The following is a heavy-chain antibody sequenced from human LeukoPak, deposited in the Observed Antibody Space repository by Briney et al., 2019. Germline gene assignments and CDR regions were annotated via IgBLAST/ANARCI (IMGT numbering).Heavy chain of an antibody. CDR1: GFTFIDYY. D-gene: IGHD5-24*01. V-gene: IGHV3-11*06. CDR2: VSSSSSDT. CDR3: ARAEGMAAILGSFDY. Sequence: GGSLRLSCAASGFTFIDYYMSWIRQAPGKGLELVSYVSSSSSDTKNADSVKGRFTISRDNAKDSLYLQMNSLRAEDTAVYYCARAEGMAAILGSFDYWGQGTLVTVSS. J-gene: IGHJ4*02.